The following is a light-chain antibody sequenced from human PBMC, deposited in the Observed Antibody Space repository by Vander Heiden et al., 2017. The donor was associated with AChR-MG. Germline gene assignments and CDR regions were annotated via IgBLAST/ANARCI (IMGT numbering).Light chain of an antibody. Sequence: EFVLMQSPGTLSLSPGERATLSCRASQSFSSSNLAWYQQTPGQAPRLLIYGASSRATGIPDRFSGSASGTDFTLTISRLEPGDFAVYYCQHYGSSLPWTFGQGTKVEVK. V-gene: IGKV3-20*01. CDR1: QSFSSSN. CDR2: GAS. CDR3: QHYGSSLPWT. J-gene: IGKJ1*01.